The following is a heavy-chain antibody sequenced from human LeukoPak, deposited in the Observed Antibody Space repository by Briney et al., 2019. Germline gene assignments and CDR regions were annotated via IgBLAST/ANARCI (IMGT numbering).Heavy chain of an antibody. CDR2: ISSSSSYL. D-gene: IGHD5-18*01. Sequence: GGSLRLSCAASGFTFSSYSMNGVRQSPGKGLEGVSYISSSSSYLYYADSVKGGFTISRDNAKKSLYLQMNSLRAEDTAVYYCVRGLQLWYPGDAFDIWGQGTMVTVSS. CDR1: GFTFSSYS. V-gene: IGHV3-21*01. CDR3: VRGLQLWYPGDAFDI. J-gene: IGHJ3*02.